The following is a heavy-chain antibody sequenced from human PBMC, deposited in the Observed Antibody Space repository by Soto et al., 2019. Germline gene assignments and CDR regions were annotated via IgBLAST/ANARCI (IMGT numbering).Heavy chain of an antibody. CDR1: GYIFNTYA. J-gene: IGHJ4*02. V-gene: IGHV1-3*01. Sequence: QVQLVQSGAEVRKPGASVKVSCKASGYIFNTYAMHWVRQAPGQRLEWLGWMNAGNGNRRYSKKFQGRVTITRDTSATTAYMELSSLTSEDTAVYYCARGDDRSGWGCGYWGQGTLVTVSS. CDR3: ARGDDRSGWGCGY. D-gene: IGHD3-22*01. CDR2: MNAGNGNR.